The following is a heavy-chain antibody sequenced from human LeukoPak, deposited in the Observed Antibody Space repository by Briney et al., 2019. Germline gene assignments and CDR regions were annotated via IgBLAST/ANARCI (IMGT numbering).Heavy chain of an antibody. CDR2: ICDSGGST. CDR3: ARLLSSQTDF. Sequence: PGGSLRLSCAASGFTFSNYAMSWVRQAPGKRLEWVSGICDSGGSTYHADSVKGRFTISRDNSKNTLYLQMNSLRAEDTAVYYCARLLSSQTDFWGQGALVTVSS. J-gene: IGHJ4*02. CDR1: GFTFSNYA. D-gene: IGHD2-21*01. V-gene: IGHV3-23*01.